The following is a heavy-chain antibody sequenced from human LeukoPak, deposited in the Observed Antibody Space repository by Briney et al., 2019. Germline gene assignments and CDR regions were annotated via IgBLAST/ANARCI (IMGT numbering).Heavy chain of an antibody. D-gene: IGHD2-15*01. J-gene: IGHJ4*02. CDR1: GYTFTSYG. Sequence: WASVKVSCKASGYTFTSYGISWVRQAPGQGLEWMGWISAYNGNTNYAQKLQGRATMTTDTSTSTAYMELRSLRSDDTAVYYCARDSAYCSGGSCYSGVTDYWGQGTLVTVSS. V-gene: IGHV1-18*01. CDR3: ARDSAYCSGGSCYSGVTDY. CDR2: ISAYNGNT.